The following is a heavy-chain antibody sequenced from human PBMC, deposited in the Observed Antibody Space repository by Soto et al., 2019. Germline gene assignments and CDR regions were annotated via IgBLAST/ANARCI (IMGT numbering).Heavy chain of an antibody. CDR3: ARAMGIAAAGPLDY. CDR1: GYTFTSYG. Sequence: GASVKVSCKASGYTFTSYGISCVRQAPGQGLEWMGWISAYNGNTNYAQKLQGRVTMTTDTSTSTAYMELRSLRSDDTAVYYCARAMGIAAAGPLDYWGQGTLVTSPQ. J-gene: IGHJ4*02. V-gene: IGHV1-18*01. D-gene: IGHD6-13*01. CDR2: ISAYNGNT.